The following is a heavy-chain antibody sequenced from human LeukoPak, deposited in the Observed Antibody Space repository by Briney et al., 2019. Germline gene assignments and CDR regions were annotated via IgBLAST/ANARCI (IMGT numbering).Heavy chain of an antibody. CDR3: ARANPNWNPPDY. J-gene: IGHJ4*02. CDR2: VYHSGST. D-gene: IGHD1-1*01. CDR1: SDSMTSYF. V-gene: IGHV4-59*08. Sequence: PSETLSLTCSVSSDSMTSYFWSWIRQPPGKGLEWIGNVYHSGSTSYNPSLKSRVSISEDTSKNQFSLKLSSVTAADTAVYFCARANPNWNPPDYWGQGTLVTVSS.